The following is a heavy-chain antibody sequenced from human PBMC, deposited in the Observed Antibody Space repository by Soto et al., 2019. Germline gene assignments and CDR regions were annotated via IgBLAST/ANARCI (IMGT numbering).Heavy chain of an antibody. Sequence: GASVKVSCRTSGYTFAAYYIHWIRQAPGQGLEWMGWINPTSGGTVYAQNFQDRATMTRDTSISTAYMELRRLNSDDTAVYYCARDPDYGDYWGYFFDSWGQGTPVTVSS. J-gene: IGHJ4*02. V-gene: IGHV1-2*02. CDR1: GYTFAAYY. CDR3: ARDPDYGDYWGYFFDS. D-gene: IGHD4-17*01. CDR2: INPTSGGT.